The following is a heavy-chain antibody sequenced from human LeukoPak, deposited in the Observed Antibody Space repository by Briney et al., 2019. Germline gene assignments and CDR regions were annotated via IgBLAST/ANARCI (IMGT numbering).Heavy chain of an antibody. Sequence: SQTLSLTCAISGDIVPSNIATWHWITQSPSRALEWLGRTYYRSTWYNDYAESVKSRITINPDTSKNQFSLHLNSVTPEDTAVYFCARGAHRSVWYWGQGALVTVSS. CDR3: ARGAHRSVWY. CDR1: GDIVPSNIAT. V-gene: IGHV6-1*01. CDR2: TYYRSTWYN. J-gene: IGHJ4*02. D-gene: IGHD5/OR15-5a*01.